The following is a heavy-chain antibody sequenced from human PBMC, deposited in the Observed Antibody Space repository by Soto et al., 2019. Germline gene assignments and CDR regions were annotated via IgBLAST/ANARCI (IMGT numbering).Heavy chain of an antibody. D-gene: IGHD2-15*01. CDR3: ARGGYCSGGSCYYNWFDP. CDR1: GYTFTSYD. Sequence: QVQLVQSGAEVKKPGASVKVSCKASGYTFTSYDINWVRQATGQGLEWMGWMNPNSGNTGYAQKFQGRVTMTRNTSQSTAYRELSSLRSEDTAVYYCARGGYCSGGSCYYNWFDPWGQGTLVTVSS. V-gene: IGHV1-8*01. J-gene: IGHJ5*02. CDR2: MNPNSGNT.